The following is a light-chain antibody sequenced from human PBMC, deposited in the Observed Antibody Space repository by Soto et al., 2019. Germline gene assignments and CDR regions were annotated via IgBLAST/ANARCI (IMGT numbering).Light chain of an antibody. CDR3: QQYNSYST. CDR2: KAS. V-gene: IGKV1-5*03. J-gene: IGKJ2*01. CDR1: QSISSW. Sequence: DIQMTQSPSTLSASVGDRVTITCRASQSISSWLAWYQQKPGKAPKLLIYKASSLESGVPSRFSGSGSGTEFTLTISRLQPEDFATYYCQQYNSYSTFGQGTKLEIK.